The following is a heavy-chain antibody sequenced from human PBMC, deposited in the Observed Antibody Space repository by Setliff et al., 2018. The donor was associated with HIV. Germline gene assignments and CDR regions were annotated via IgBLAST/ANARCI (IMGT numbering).Heavy chain of an antibody. Sequence: ASVKVSCKAFGYTFSTNAIHWVRQAPGQRLEWMGYINAGDDNTRYSEKFQGRVTITRDTSANTAYMELRSLRSDDTAVYYCARGSCSGCYLSDYWGLGTLVTVSS. V-gene: IGHV1-3*01. J-gene: IGHJ4*02. CDR2: INAGDDNT. CDR3: ARGSCSGCYLSDY. D-gene: IGHD6-19*01. CDR1: GYTFSTNA.